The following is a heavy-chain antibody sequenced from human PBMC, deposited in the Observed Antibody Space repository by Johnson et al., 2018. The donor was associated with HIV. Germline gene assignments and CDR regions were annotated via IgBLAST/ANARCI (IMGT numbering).Heavy chain of an antibody. Sequence: VQLVESGGGLVQPGGSLRLYCAASGFTFSSFWMSWVRQASGKGLEWVANIKQDGSEKYYVDSVKGRFTISRDNAKNSLYLQMNSLRTEDTAVYYCARETGTGIDAFDIWGQGTMVTVSS. D-gene: IGHD1-14*01. CDR1: GFTFSSFW. V-gene: IGHV3-7*01. J-gene: IGHJ3*02. CDR3: ARETGTGIDAFDI. CDR2: IKQDGSEK.